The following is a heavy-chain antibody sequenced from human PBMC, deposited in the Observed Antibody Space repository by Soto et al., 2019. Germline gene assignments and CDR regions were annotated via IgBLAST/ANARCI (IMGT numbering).Heavy chain of an antibody. J-gene: IGHJ5*02. CDR2: LRGYTRKT. D-gene: IGHD2-15*01. CDR1: GYTFTTYG. Sequence: ASVKVSCKASGYTFTTYGVAWVRPAPLQGPEWRGWLRGYTRKTNYTQKLQGRVTLTADQSTSTAYMELRSLRPDDKAVYYCARDTNMGYWSGGSCSWFDPWGQ. V-gene: IGHV1-18*04. CDR3: ARDTNMGYWSGGSCSWFDP.